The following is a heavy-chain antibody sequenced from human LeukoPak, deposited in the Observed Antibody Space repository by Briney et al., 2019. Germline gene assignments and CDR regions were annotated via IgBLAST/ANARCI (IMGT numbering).Heavy chain of an antibody. D-gene: IGHD5-18*01. CDR3: AKMDTAMVTDLDY. J-gene: IGHJ4*02. V-gene: IGHV3-53*05. Sequence: GGSLRLSCTVSGFTVSSNSWSWVRQAPGKGLEWVPFIYSGGNTHYSDSVKGRFTLSRDNSKNTLYLQMNSLRAEDTAVYYCAKMDTAMVTDLDYWGQGTLVTVSS. CDR2: IYSGGNT. CDR1: GFTVSSNS.